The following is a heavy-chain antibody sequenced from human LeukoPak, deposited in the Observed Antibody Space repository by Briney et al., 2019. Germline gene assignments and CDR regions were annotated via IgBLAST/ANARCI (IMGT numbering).Heavy chain of an antibody. V-gene: IGHV4-39*07. CDR2: VYYSGGT. Sequence: SETLSLTCTVSGGSISSSSYYWGWIRQPPGKGLEWIGSVYYSGGTYSNPSLKSRVTISADTSKNQFSLKLSSVTAADTALYYCARCITGTTVFYYYYYMDVWGKRTTVTVSS. J-gene: IGHJ6*03. D-gene: IGHD1-7*01. CDR1: GGSISSSSYY. CDR3: ARCITGTTVFYYYYYMDV.